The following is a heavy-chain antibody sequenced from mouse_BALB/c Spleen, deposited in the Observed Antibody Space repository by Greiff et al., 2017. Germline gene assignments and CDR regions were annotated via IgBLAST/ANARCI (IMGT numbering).Heavy chain of an antibody. D-gene: IGHD3-2*02. CDR2: INPSNGGT. CDR1: GYTFTSYY. J-gene: IGHJ2*01. Sequence: LQESGAELVKPGASVKLSCKASGYTFTSYYMYWVKQRPGQGLEWIGEINPSNGGTNFNEKFKSKATLTVDKSSSTAYMQLSSLTSEDSAVYYCTRSGDYFDYWGQGTTLTVSS. CDR3: TRSGDYFDY. V-gene: IGHV1S81*02.